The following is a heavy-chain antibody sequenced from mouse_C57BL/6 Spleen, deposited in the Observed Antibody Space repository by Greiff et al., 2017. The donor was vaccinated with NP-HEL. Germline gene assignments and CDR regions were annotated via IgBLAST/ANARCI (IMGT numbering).Heavy chain of an antibody. J-gene: IGHJ2*01. D-gene: IGHD2-5*01. Sequence: QVQLQQSGAELVRPGTSVKVSCKASGYAFTNYLIEWVKQRPGQGLEWIGVINPGSGGTNYNEKFKGKATLTADKSSSTAYMQLSSLTSEGSAVYFCARWNYSNYEDYWGQGTTLTVSS. V-gene: IGHV1-54*01. CDR3: ARWNYSNYEDY. CDR1: GYAFTNYL. CDR2: INPGSGGT.